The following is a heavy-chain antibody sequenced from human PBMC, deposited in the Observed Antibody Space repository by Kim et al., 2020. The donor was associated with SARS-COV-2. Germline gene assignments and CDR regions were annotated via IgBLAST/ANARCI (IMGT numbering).Heavy chain of an antibody. D-gene: IGHD1-26*01. Sequence: GGSLRLSCAASGFTFGDYAMHWVRQAPGKGLEWVSGISWNSGSIGYADSVKGRFTISRDNAKNSLYLQMNSLRAEDTALYYCAKELSETRREASNWFDPWGQGTLVTVSS. CDR1: GFTFGDYA. V-gene: IGHV3-9*01. CDR3: AKELSETRREASNWFDP. J-gene: IGHJ5*02. CDR2: ISWNSGSI.